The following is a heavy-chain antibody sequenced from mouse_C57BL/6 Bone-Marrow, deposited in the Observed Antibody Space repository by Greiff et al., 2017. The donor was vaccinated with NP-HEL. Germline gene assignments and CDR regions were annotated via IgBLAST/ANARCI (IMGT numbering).Heavy chain of an antibody. D-gene: IGHD2-3*01. CDR2: IYPRSGNT. J-gene: IGHJ4*01. CDR3: ARWGYYPYYYAMDY. Sequence: QVQLKQSGAELARPGASVKLSCKASGYTFTSYGISWVKQRTGQGLEWIGEIYPRSGNTYYNEKFKGKATLTADKSSSTAYMELRSLTSEDSAVYFCARWGYYPYYYAMDYWGQGTSVTVSS. V-gene: IGHV1-81*01. CDR1: GYTFTSYG.